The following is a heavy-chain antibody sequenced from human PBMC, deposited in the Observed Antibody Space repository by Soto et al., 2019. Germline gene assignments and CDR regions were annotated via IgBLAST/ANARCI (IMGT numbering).Heavy chain of an antibody. CDR3: ARAPYYDILTGYLTADY. Sequence: QVQLVQSGPEVREPGASVKVSCKATGYTFTTYGITWVRQAPGQGLEWMGWISAYNSYTNDAQKIQGRVTMTPDTSTRTAYMELRSLRSDDTAVFYCARAPYYDILTGYLTADYWGQGTLVTVSS. CDR1: GYTFTTYG. D-gene: IGHD3-9*01. V-gene: IGHV1-18*01. CDR2: ISAYNSYT. J-gene: IGHJ4*02.